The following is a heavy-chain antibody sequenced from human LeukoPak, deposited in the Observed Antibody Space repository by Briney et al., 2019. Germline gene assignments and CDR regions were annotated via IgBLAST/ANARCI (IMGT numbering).Heavy chain of an antibody. CDR3: ARVRNVGVSSSDAFDI. V-gene: IGHV4-39*07. CDR2: IYYSGST. J-gene: IGHJ3*02. CDR1: GGSISSYY. Sequence: SETLSLTCTVSGGSISSYYWGWIRQPPGKGLEWIGSIYYSGSTYYNPSLKSRVTISVDTSKNQFSLKLSSVTAADTAVYYRARVRNVGVSSSDAFDIWGQGTMVTVSS. D-gene: IGHD2-8*01.